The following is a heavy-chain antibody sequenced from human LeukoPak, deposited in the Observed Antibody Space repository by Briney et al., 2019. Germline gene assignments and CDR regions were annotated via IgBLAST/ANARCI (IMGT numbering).Heavy chain of an antibody. CDR1: GFPFRNYG. CDR3: ARAPYTTGRSFYFDS. J-gene: IGHJ4*02. V-gene: IGHV3-33*01. CDR2: IWYDGSKT. D-gene: IGHD2-2*02. Sequence: PGGSLRLSCAASGFPFRNYGMHWVRQAPGKGLEWVATIWYDGSKTYYADSVKGRFPISRDNLSNTLYLQMNSLRAEDTALYFCARAPYTTGRSFYFDSWGQGTLVTVSS.